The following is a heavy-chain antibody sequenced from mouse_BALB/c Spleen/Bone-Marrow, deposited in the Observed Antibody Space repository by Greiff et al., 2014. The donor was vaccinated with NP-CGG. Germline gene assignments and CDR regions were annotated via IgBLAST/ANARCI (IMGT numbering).Heavy chain of an antibody. Sequence: VQLQQSGPELVRPGVSVKISCKGSGYTFTDYAMHWVKQSHAKSLEWIGFISTYSGNTNYNQKFKGKATMTVDKSSSTAYMEFARLTSEDSAIYYCARGRYDFAYWGQGTLVTVSA. CDR1: GYTFTDYA. V-gene: IGHV1-67*01. D-gene: IGHD2-3*01. J-gene: IGHJ3*01. CDR2: ISTYSGNT. CDR3: ARGRYDFAY.